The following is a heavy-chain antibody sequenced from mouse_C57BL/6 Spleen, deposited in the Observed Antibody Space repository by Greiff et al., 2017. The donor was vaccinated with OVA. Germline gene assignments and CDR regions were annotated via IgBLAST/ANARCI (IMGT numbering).Heavy chain of an antibody. J-gene: IGHJ2*01. CDR1: GYTFTDYY. CDR2: IYPGSGNT. CDR3: ARSTGFDY. V-gene: IGHV1-76*01. D-gene: IGHD4-1*01. Sequence: QVQLQQSGAELVRPGASVKLSCKASGYTFTDYYINWVKQRPGQGLEWIARIYPGSGNTYYNEKFKGKATLTAEKSSSTAYMQLSSLTSEDSAVYFCARSTGFDYWGQGTTLTVSS.